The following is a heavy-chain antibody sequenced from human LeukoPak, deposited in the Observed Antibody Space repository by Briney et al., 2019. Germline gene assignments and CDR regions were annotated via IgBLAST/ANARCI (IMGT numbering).Heavy chain of an antibody. D-gene: IGHD2-2*01. Sequence: GGSLRLSCAASGFTFSNAWMSWVRQAPGKGLEWVGRIKSKTDGGTTDYAAPVKGRFTISRDDSKNTLYLQLNSLKTEDTAVYYCTTDYDIVVVPAALDLSYWGQGTLVTVSS. CDR2: IKSKTDGGTT. J-gene: IGHJ4*02. V-gene: IGHV3-15*01. CDR1: GFTFSNAW. CDR3: TTDYDIVVVPAALDLSY.